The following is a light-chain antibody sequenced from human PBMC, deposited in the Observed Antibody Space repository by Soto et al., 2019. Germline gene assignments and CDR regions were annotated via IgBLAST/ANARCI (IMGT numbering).Light chain of an antibody. CDR2: TTS. J-gene: IGKJ2*01. V-gene: IGKV1-39*01. Sequence: DIQMTQSPSSLSPSVGDRVTITCRASQTIRNYLNWYQQKPGKAPKVLIYTTSSLQRGVPSRFSGSGSGTDFTLTISSLQPEDFATYYCQQTFSTPYTFGQGTKLEIK. CDR3: QQTFSTPYT. CDR1: QTIRNY.